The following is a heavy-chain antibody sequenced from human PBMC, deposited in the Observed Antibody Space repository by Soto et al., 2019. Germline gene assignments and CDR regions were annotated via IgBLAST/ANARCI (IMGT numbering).Heavy chain of an antibody. CDR1: GFTVSTKY. D-gene: IGHD3-16*01. Sequence: EVQLVESGGGLVQPGGSLRLSCAASGFTVSTKYMSWVRQAPGKGLEWVSVIYSGGSTFYADSVRSRFTISRDNSKNAEKHQMNSRRAEDTAEYYFARDPWAADYWGQGTLVTVAS. V-gene: IGHV3-66*01. CDR2: IYSGGST. J-gene: IGHJ4*02. CDR3: ARDPWAADY.